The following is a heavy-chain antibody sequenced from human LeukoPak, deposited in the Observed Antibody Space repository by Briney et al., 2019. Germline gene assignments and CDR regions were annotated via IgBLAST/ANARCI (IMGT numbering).Heavy chain of an antibody. CDR2: ISGSGGST. D-gene: IGHD3-3*01. V-gene: IGHV3-23*01. J-gene: IGHJ4*02. CDR3: AKDRSRRFLEWLGLDY. CDR1: GFTFSSYA. Sequence: GGSLRLSCAASGFTFSSYAMSWVRQAPGKGLEWVSAISGSGGSTYYADSVKGRFTISRDNSKNTLYLQMNSLRAEDTAVYYCAKDRSRRFLEWLGLDYWGRGTLVTVSS.